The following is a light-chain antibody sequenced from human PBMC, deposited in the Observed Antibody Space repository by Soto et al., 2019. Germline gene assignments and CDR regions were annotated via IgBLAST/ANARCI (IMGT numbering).Light chain of an antibody. CDR3: CSYAGSSSFL. V-gene: IGLV2-11*01. CDR2: DVT. J-gene: IGLJ1*01. Sequence: QSVLTQPRSVSGSPGQSVTISCTGTSSDVGAYNYVSWYQQLPGKAPKVMIYDVTKRPSGVPDRFSGSKSGNTASLTISGLQAEDEADYYCCSYAGSSSFLFGTGTKVTVL. CDR1: SSDVGAYNY.